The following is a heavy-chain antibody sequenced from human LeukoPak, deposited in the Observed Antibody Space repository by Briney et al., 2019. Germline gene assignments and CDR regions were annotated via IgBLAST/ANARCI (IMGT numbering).Heavy chain of an antibody. D-gene: IGHD6-19*01. CDR2: INHSGST. Sequence: SETPSLTCAVNGGSFSGYYWSWIRQPPGKGLEWIGEINHSGSTNYNPSLKSRVTISVDTSKNQFSLKVRSVTAADRAVYYCARGRSSIAVAGTPYYYYCMDVWGKGTTVTVSS. CDR1: GGSFSGYY. CDR3: ARGRSSIAVAGTPYYYYCMDV. J-gene: IGHJ6*03. V-gene: IGHV4-34*01.